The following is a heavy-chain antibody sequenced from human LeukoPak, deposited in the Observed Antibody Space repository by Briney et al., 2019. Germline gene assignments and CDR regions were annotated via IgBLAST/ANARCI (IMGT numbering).Heavy chain of an antibody. Sequence: PGRSLRLSCAASGFTFSSYGMHWVRQAPGKGLEWVAVIWYDGSNKYYADSVKGRFTISRDNSKNTLYLQMNSLRAVDTAVYYCARDNRGYSGYDPLDYWGQGTLVTVSS. CDR3: ARDNRGYSGYDPLDY. J-gene: IGHJ4*02. V-gene: IGHV3-33*08. D-gene: IGHD5-12*01. CDR2: IWYDGSNK. CDR1: GFTFSSYG.